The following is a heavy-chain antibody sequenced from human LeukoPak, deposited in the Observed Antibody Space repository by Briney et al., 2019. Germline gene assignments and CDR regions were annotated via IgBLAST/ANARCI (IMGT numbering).Heavy chain of an antibody. J-gene: IGHJ4*02. CDR2: ISWNSGSI. D-gene: IGHD6-13*01. CDR3: AKDRIAAGN. V-gene: IGHV3-9*01. CDR1: GFTFDDYA. Sequence: GRPLRLSCAASGFTFDDYAMHWVRQAPGKGLEWVSGISWNSGSIGYADSVKGRFTTSRDNAKNSLYLQMNSLRAEDTALYYFAKDRIAAGNWGQGTLVTASS.